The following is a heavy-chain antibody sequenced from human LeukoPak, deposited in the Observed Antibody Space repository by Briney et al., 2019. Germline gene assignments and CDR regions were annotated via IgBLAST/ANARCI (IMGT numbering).Heavy chain of an antibody. J-gene: IGHJ4*02. V-gene: IGHV1-2*02. CDR1: GYTFTSYG. CDR3: ARDASRHLGGYSSSWFGPPYY. Sequence: GASVKVSCKASGYTFTSYGISWVRQAPGQGLEWMGWINPNSGGTNYAQKFQGRVTMTRDTSISTAYMELSRLRSDDTAVYYCARDASRHLGGYSSSWFGPPYYWGQGTLVTVSS. CDR2: INPNSGGT. D-gene: IGHD6-13*01.